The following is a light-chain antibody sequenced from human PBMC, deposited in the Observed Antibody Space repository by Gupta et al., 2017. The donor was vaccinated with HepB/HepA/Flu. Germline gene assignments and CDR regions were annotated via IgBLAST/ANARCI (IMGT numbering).Light chain of an antibody. Sequence: QSVLTQPPSASGTPGKRVTMSCSGSRPNIGNNPVNWYQQFPGTAPNLLIYNNNQRPSGVPDRFSCSRSGTSASLAISGPDSEDEADYYCAAWDDSLKGVVFGGGTKLTVL. CDR3: AAWDDSLKGVV. J-gene: IGLJ3*02. CDR1: RPNIGNNP. CDR2: NNN. V-gene: IGLV1-44*01.